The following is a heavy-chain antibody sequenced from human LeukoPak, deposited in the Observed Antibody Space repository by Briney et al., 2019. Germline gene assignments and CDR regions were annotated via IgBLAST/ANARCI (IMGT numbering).Heavy chain of an antibody. CDR2: INPNSGGT. J-gene: IGHJ6*03. V-gene: IGHV1-2*02. CDR1: GYTSTGYY. CDR3: ARDDYDSSGYYRAKSYYYYMDV. D-gene: IGHD3-22*01. Sequence: GSVKVSCEASGYTSTGYYMHWVRQAPGHGRGWRGWINPNSGGTNYAQKFQGRVTTTTDTSISTAYMELSRLRSDDTAVYYCARDDYDSSGYYRAKSYYYYMDVWGKGTPVTVSS.